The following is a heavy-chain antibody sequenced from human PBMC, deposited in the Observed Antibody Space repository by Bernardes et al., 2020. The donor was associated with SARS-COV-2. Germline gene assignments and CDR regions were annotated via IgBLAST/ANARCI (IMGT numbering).Heavy chain of an antibody. CDR2: IGGRGIST. D-gene: IGHD6-19*01. Sequence: GGSLRLSCAASGFISRNYAMSWVRQVPGKGLEWVSGIGGRGISTYYAASVRGRFTISGDDSKDTLYLHMNSLRVEDTALYYCAKERFGHVAGFFDYWGQGTLVTVSS. J-gene: IGHJ4*02. CDR3: AKERFGHVAGFFDY. V-gene: IGHV3-23*01. CDR1: GFISRNYA.